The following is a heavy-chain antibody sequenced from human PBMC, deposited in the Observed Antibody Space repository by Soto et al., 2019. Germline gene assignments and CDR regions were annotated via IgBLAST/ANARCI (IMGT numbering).Heavy chain of an antibody. CDR3: TSDLPGVTTNHGFDY. V-gene: IGHV3-15*07. CDR2: FKSRRDGGTT. CDR1: GFTFSNAW. D-gene: IGHD3-3*01. J-gene: IGHJ4*02. Sequence: EVQLVESGGGLVKPGGSLRLSCAASGFTFSNAWMNWVRQAPGQGLEWVARFKSRRDGGTTDYAASMKGRFTISRDDSEGTLCLQMNSLRTEDTAVYFCTSDLPGVTTNHGFDYWGQGILVTVSP.